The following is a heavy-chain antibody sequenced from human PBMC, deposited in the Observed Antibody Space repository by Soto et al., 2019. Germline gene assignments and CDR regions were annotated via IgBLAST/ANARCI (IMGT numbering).Heavy chain of an antibody. CDR2: TWYDGTNI. V-gene: IGHV3-33*01. Sequence: QVQLVESGGGVVQPGGSLRISCVASGFRFYNYGMHWVRQAPGKGLEWVAVTWYDGTNIYYSDSVKGRFSIPRDNSKNTLYLQMDSLRVDDTAVYYCARDGVFSNNFSRYFDYWGQGTLVTVSS. CDR3: ARDGVFSNNFSRYFDY. CDR1: GFRFYNYG. J-gene: IGHJ4*02. D-gene: IGHD1-1*01.